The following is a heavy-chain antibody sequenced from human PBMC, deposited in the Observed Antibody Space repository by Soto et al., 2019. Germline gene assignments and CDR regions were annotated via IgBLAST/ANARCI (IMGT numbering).Heavy chain of an antibody. J-gene: IGHJ2*01. CDR1: GRSFSGYY. D-gene: IGHD3-9*01. Sequence: QVQLQQWGAGPLRPLETLSLTCGVSGRSFSGYYWAWIRQSPGKGLEWIGEINDRGSINYNPSLKSRATISVDTSKNHYSLNLRSVTAADTAVYYCARESHDILTGPPWVWYFDLWGRGTLVTVSS. CDR2: INDRGSI. V-gene: IGHV4-34*01. CDR3: ARESHDILTGPPWVWYFDL.